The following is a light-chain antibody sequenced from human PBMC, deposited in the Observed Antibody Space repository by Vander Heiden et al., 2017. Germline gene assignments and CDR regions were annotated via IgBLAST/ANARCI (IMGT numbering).Light chain of an antibody. Sequence: QSVLTQPASVSGSPRQSLTISCTGTSSDVGSYNLVSWYQQQPGGAPKLMNDEGTKRPSGVSNRFAGSKSANTASLTIAGHQAEDEADYYCCSYAGSTSYVFGTGTKVTVL. J-gene: IGLJ1*01. V-gene: IGLV2-23*01. CDR3: CSYAGSTSYV. CDR1: SSDVGSYNL. CDR2: EGT.